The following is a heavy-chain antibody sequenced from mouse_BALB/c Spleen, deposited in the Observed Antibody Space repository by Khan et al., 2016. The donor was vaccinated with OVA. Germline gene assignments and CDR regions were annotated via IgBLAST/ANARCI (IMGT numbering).Heavy chain of an antibody. CDR3: TRLAYYYDSEGFAY. V-gene: IGHV5-6*01. CDR1: GFTFSTYG. J-gene: IGHJ3*01. CDR2: VSTGGGYT. Sequence: DVHLVESGGDLVKPGGSLKLSCAASGFTFSTYGMSWVRQTPDKRLEWVATVSTGGGYTYYPDSVKGRFTISGDNPKNTLYLQMSGLKSEDTAMFYCTRLAYYYDSEGFAYWGQGTLVTVSA. D-gene: IGHD1-1*01.